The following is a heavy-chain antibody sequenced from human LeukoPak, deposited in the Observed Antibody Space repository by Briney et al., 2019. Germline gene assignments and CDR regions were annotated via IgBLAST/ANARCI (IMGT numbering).Heavy chain of an antibody. CDR2: TYYRSKWYN. CDR3: ASSIVGATTGAFDI. Sequence: SQTLSLTCAISGDSVSSNSAAWNWIRQSPSRGLEWLGRTYYRSKWYNGYAVSVKSRITINPDTSKNQFSLQLNSVTPEDTAVYYCASSIVGATTGAFDIWGQGTMVTVSS. CDR1: GDSVSSNSAA. V-gene: IGHV6-1*01. J-gene: IGHJ3*02. D-gene: IGHD1-26*01.